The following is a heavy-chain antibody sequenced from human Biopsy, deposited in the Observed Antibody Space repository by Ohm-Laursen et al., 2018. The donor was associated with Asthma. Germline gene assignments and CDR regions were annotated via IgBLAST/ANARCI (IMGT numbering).Heavy chain of an antibody. J-gene: IGHJ6*02. Sequence: GTLSLTCSLYGGLLRGYVWTWIRQPPGKGLEWIGEIPEGGSTTVNPSLKSRVTISVDPSKSQLSLKLRSMSAADTAIYYCAYDPDWSGLELWGQGTTVTVSS. CDR3: AYDPDWSGLEL. CDR1: GGLLRGYV. CDR2: IPEGGST. D-gene: IGHD3-3*01. V-gene: IGHV4-34*01.